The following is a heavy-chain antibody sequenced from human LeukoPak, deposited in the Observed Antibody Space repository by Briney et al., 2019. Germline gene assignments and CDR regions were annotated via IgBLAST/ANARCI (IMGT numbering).Heavy chain of an antibody. D-gene: IGHD6-13*01. V-gene: IGHV1-3*01. CDR2: INAVNGNT. CDR3: ARGPRAAADDY. J-gene: IGHJ4*02. Sequence: ASVKVSCKASGYTFINYAINWGRQAPGQRLEWVGWINAVNGNTKYSPKFQGRVSITRDTSASTAYMELSSLTSEDTAVYYCARGPRAAADDYWGQGTLVTVSS. CDR1: GYTFINYA.